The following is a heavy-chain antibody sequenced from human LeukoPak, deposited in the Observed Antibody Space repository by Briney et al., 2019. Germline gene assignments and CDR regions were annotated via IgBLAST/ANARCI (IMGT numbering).Heavy chain of an antibody. V-gene: IGHV3-7*03. CDR2: IKQDGSEK. CDR1: GFTFSSYW. Sequence: GGSLRVSCAASGFTFSSYWMSWVRQAPGKGLEWAANIKQDGSEKYYVDSVKGRFTISRDNAKNSLNLQMNSLRAEDTAVYYCARFLDYYYGMDVWGQGTTVTVSS. CDR3: ARFLDYYYGMDV. J-gene: IGHJ6*02.